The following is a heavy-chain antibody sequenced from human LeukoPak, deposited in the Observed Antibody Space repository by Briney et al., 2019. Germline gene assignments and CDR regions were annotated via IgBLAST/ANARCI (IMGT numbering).Heavy chain of an antibody. D-gene: IGHD3-10*01. CDR3: AKDRYATGSYYNVVSGS. CDR2: ITSSGSST. J-gene: IGHJ5*02. Sequence: GGSLRLSCAASGFTFSRYGMTWVRQAPGKGLEWVSGITSSGSSTYYADSVKGRFIISRDNSKNTLDLQMSSLRAEDTAVYYCAKDRYATGSYYNVVSGSWGQGTLVTVSS. CDR1: GFTFSRYG. V-gene: IGHV3-23*01.